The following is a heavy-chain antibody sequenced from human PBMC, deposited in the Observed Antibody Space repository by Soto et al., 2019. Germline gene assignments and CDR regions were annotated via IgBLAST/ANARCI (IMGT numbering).Heavy chain of an antibody. CDR1: GFTFSSYW. Sequence: GGSLRLSCAASGFTFSSYWMHWVRQVPGKGLVWVSRIDNDGNSPVYADSVKGRFTISRDNAKNMLYLQMDSLRGEDTAVYYCVRDRPHNWFDPWGQGTLVTVSS. CDR3: VRDRPHNWFDP. V-gene: IGHV3-74*01. CDR2: IDNDGNSP. J-gene: IGHJ5*02.